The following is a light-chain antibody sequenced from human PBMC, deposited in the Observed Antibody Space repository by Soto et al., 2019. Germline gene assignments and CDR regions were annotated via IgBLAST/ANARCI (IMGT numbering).Light chain of an antibody. CDR2: DAS. CDR1: QSVSSN. Sequence: EVVMTQSPATLSVSPGDRATLSCRASQSVSSNVAWYQQKPGQAPRLLIYDASTRATGTPARFSGSGSGTEFTLTISSLQSEDFAVFYCHQYNDWPPAFGQGTKVDI. CDR3: HQYNDWPPA. V-gene: IGKV3-15*01. J-gene: IGKJ1*01.